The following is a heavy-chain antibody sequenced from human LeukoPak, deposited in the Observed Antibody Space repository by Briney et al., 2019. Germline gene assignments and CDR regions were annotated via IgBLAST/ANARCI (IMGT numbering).Heavy chain of an antibody. V-gene: IGHV1-46*01. CDR2: INPSGSST. CDR1: GYTFTSYY. D-gene: IGHD1-26*01. Sequence: ASVKVSCKASGYTFTSYYMHWVRQAPGQGLEWMGIINPSGSSTNYAQKFQGRVTITADESTSTAYMELSSLRSEDTAVYYCARGVGATKPAISFDYWGQGTLVTVSS. J-gene: IGHJ4*02. CDR3: ARGVGATKPAISFDY.